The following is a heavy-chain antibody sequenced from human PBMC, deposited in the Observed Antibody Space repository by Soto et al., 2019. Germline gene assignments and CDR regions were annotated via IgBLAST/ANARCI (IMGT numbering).Heavy chain of an antibody. CDR3: TSTNWNDISWFDP. CDR1: GFTFGDYA. Sequence: GGSLRLSCTASGFTFGDYAMSWFRQAPGKGLEWVGFIRSKAYGGTTEYAASVKGRFTISRDDSKSIAYLQMNSLKTEDTAVYYCTSTNWNDISWFDPWGQGTLVTVSS. V-gene: IGHV3-49*03. J-gene: IGHJ5*02. D-gene: IGHD1-20*01. CDR2: IRSKAYGGTT.